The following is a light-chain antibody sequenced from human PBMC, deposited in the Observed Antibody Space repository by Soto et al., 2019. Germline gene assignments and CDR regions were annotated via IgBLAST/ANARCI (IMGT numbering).Light chain of an antibody. Sequence: QSVLTQPASVSGSPGQSVTISCTGTSGDIGAYTFVSWYQQHPGKAPKLMIYEVSSRPSGVSDRFSGSKSGNTASLTISGLQAEDEADYFCSSYTSSFSLNVFGTGTKVTVL. V-gene: IGLV2-14*01. CDR3: SSYTSSFSLNV. J-gene: IGLJ1*01. CDR2: EVS. CDR1: SGDIGAYTF.